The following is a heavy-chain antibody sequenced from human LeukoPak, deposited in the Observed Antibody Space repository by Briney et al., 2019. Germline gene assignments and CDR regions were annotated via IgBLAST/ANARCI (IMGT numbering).Heavy chain of an antibody. V-gene: IGHV3-11*04. Sequence: PGGSLRLSCAASGFTFSDYYMSWIRQAPGKGLEWVSYISSSSSTIYYADSVKGRFTISRDNAKNSLYLQMNSLRAEDTAVYYCARDTLGYCSSTSCYPPIPLFDYWGQGTLVTVSS. CDR3: ARDTLGYCSSTSCYPPIPLFDY. D-gene: IGHD2-2*01. CDR2: ISSSSSTI. CDR1: GFTFSDYY. J-gene: IGHJ4*02.